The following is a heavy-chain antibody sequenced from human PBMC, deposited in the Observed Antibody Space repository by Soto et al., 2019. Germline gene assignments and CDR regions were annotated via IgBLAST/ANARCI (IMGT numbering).Heavy chain of an antibody. CDR2: INPNSGGT. CDR1: GYTFTGYY. CDR3: ARMVVVAADVYGMDV. V-gene: IGHV1-2*04. Sequence: QVQLVQSGAEVKKPGASVKVSCKASGYTFTGYYMHWVRQAPGQGLEWMGWINPNSGGTNYAQKFQGWVTMTRGTSISTAYMELSRLRSDDTAVYYCARMVVVAADVYGMDVWGQGTTVTVSS. D-gene: IGHD2-15*01. J-gene: IGHJ6*02.